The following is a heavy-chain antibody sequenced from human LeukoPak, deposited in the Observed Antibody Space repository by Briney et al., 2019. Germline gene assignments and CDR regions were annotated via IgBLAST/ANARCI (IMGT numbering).Heavy chain of an antibody. D-gene: IGHD2-8*01. V-gene: IGHV1-2*02. J-gene: IGHJ4*02. CDR1: GYTFTGNY. CDR3: ARGGPKYCTNGVCPLVN. Sequence: ASVKVSCKASGYTFTGNYMHWVRQAPGQGLEWLGWINPNSGGTNYAQKFQGRVTMTRDTSISTAYMELSRLRSDDTAVYYCARGGPKYCTNGVCPLVNWGQGTLVTVSS. CDR2: INPNSGGT.